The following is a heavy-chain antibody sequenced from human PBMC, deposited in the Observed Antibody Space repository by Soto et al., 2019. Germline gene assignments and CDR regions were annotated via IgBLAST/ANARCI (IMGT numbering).Heavy chain of an antibody. Sequence: GGSLRLSCAASGFTFSSFAMSWVRQAPGKGLEWVSAISGSGGSTYYADSVKGRFTVSRDKSKNTLYLQMNSLRAEDTAVYYCAKARYSSGWNYFDYWGQGTLVTVSS. CDR1: GFTFSSFA. D-gene: IGHD6-19*01. CDR3: AKARYSSGWNYFDY. CDR2: ISGSGGST. J-gene: IGHJ4*02. V-gene: IGHV3-23*01.